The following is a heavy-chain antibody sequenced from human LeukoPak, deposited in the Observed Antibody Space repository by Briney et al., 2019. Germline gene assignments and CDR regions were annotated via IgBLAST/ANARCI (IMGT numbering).Heavy chain of an antibody. D-gene: IGHD6-13*01. CDR3: ARPSTQVAAANDL. V-gene: IGHV3-21*01. J-gene: IGHJ5*02. Sequence: PGGSLRLSCAASGFTFSSYSMNWVRQAPGKGLEWVSSISGSSSYIYYADSVKGRFTISRDNAKNSLYLQMNSLRAEDTAVYYCARPSTQVAAANDLWGQGTLVTVSS. CDR1: GFTFSSYS. CDR2: ISGSSSYI.